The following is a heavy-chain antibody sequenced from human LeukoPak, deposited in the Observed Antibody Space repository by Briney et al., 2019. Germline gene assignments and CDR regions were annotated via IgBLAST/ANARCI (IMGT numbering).Heavy chain of an antibody. V-gene: IGHV1-2*02. CDR2: INPNSGGT. CDR1: GYTFTGCY. CDR3: ARGVLSGVWLYYYYMDV. J-gene: IGHJ6*03. Sequence: ASVKVSCKASGYTFTGCYMHWVRQAPGQGLEWMGWINPNSGGTNYAQKFQGRVTMTRDTSISTAYMELSRLRSDDTAVYYCARGVLSGVWLYYYYMDVWGKGTTVTVSS. D-gene: IGHD2-8*02.